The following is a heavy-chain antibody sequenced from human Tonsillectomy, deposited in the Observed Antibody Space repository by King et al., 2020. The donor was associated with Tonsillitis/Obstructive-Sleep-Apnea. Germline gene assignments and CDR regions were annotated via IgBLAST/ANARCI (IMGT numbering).Heavy chain of an antibody. CDR3: ARGGVTIFGVLGYFDL. Sequence: LQLQESGSGLVKPSQTLSLTCAVSGASISSGGYSWRWIRQPPGKGLEWIGSMYHGGSTYYNPSLKSRVTISVDRSKNQFSLKLSSVTAADTAVYYCARGGVTIFGVLGYFDLWGRGTLVTVSS. J-gene: IGHJ2*01. V-gene: IGHV4-30-2*01. D-gene: IGHD3-3*01. CDR1: GASISSGGYS. CDR2: MYHGGST.